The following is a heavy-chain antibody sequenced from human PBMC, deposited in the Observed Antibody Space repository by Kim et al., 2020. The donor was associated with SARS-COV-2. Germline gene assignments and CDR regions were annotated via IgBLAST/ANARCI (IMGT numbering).Heavy chain of an antibody. V-gene: IGHV1-69*04. CDR2: IIPILGIA. Sequence: SVKVSCKASGGTFSSYAISWVRQAPGQGLEWMGRIIPILGIANYAQKFQGRVTITADKSTRTAYMELSSLRSEDTAVYYCATPTVDTAMVYPYYYYYYGMDVWGQGTTVTVSS. D-gene: IGHD5-18*01. CDR1: GGTFSSYA. J-gene: IGHJ6*02. CDR3: ATPTVDTAMVYPYYYYYYGMDV.